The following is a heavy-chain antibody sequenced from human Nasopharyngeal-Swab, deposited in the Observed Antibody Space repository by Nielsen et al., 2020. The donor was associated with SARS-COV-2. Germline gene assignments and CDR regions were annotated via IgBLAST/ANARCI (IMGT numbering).Heavy chain of an antibody. CDR1: GFTVGSSL. D-gene: IGHD2-21*01. CDR3: ARELVSPGEGYGAFDI. Sequence: GESLKISCVASGFTVGSSLMNWVRQAPGKGLEWVSIIYNGGTTYYADSVKGRFTISTDTSKNTLYLQMNSLRADDTAVYYCARELVSPGEGYGAFDIWGLGTMVTVSS. J-gene: IGHJ3*02. CDR2: IYNGGTT. V-gene: IGHV3-53*05.